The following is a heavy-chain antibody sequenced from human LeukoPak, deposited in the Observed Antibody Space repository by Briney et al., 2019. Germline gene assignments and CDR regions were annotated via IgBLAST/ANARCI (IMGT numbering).Heavy chain of an antibody. CDR1: GYSFTSYW. Sequence: GESLKISCKGSGYSFTSYWIGWVRQMPGKGLECMGITYPGDSDTRYSPSFQGQVTISADKSISTAYLQWSSLKASDTAIYYCARHETVPYFDYWGQGTLVTVSS. J-gene: IGHJ4*02. CDR2: TYPGDSDT. V-gene: IGHV5-51*01. CDR3: ARHETVPYFDY. D-gene: IGHD1-1*01.